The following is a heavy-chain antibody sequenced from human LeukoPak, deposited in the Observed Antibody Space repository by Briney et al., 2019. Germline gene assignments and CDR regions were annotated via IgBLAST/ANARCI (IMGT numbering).Heavy chain of an antibody. V-gene: IGHV4-34*01. CDR3: AGFCSGGSCPVA. CDR1: GGSFSGYY. D-gene: IGHD2-15*01. CDR2: INHSGST. Sequence: SETLSLTCAVYGGSFSGYYWSWIRQPPGKGLEWIGEINHSGSTNYNPSLKSRVTISVDTSKNQNSLKLSSVTAADTAVYYCAGFCSGGSCPVAWGQGTLVTVSS. J-gene: IGHJ5*02.